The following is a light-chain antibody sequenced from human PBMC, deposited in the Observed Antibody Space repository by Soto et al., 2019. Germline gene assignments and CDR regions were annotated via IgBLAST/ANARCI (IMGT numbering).Light chain of an antibody. CDR2: DAS. CDR1: QRVTGN. CDR3: QQRSSWPPKVT. Sequence: EIVLTQSPATLSLSPGERATLSCRASQRVTGNFAWYQQKPGQAPRLLIYDASNRATGIPVRFSGSGSGTDFTLTISSLEPEDFAVYYCQQRSSWPPKVTFGQGTRLEIK. J-gene: IGKJ5*01. V-gene: IGKV3-11*01.